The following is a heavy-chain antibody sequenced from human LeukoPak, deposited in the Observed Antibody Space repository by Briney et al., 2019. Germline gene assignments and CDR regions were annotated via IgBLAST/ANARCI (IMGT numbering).Heavy chain of an antibody. D-gene: IGHD6-13*01. CDR3: AKDLDGGAAAGIFDS. V-gene: IGHV3-48*03. Sequence: GGSLRLSCAASGFTFSTYEMNWVRQAPGKGLEWVSYISSSGSTIYYADSVKGRFTISRDNSKNTLYLQMTSLRAEETALYYSAKDLDGGAAAGIFDSCGEGALGTVSS. J-gene: IGHJ4*02. CDR2: ISSSGSTI. CDR1: GFTFSTYE.